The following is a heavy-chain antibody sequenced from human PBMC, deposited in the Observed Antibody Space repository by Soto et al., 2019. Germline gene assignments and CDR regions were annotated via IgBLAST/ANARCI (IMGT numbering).Heavy chain of an antibody. CDR1: GGSISTSNW. CDR2: SYYSGST. CDR3: ARRGTTTGELGYFHH. Sequence: SETLSLTCAVSGGSISTSNWWSWVRQPPWIGMEWYSGSYYSGSTNYNPSLKSRVTISVDTSKNQFSLKLSSVTAADTAVYYCARRGTTTGELGYFHHWGQGSLVTVSS. J-gene: IGHJ1*01. D-gene: IGHD1-26*01. V-gene: IGHV4-4*02.